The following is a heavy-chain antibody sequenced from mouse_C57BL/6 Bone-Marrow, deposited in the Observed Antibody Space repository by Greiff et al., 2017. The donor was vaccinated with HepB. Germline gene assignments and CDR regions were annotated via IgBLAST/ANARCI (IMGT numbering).Heavy chain of an antibody. Sequence: QVQLQQSGPELVKPGASVKISCKASGYAFSSSWMNWVKQRPGKGLEWIGRIYPGDGDTNYNGKFKGKATLTADKSSSTAYMQLSSLTSEDSAVYFGVFPWREDYWGQGTTLTVSS. J-gene: IGHJ2*01. CDR3: VFPWREDY. CDR1: GYAFSSSW. CDR2: IYPGDGDT. V-gene: IGHV1-82*01.